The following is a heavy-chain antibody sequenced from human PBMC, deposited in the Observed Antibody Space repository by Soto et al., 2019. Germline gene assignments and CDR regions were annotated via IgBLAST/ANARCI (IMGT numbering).Heavy chain of an antibody. V-gene: IGHV4-34*01. CDR1: GGSFSGYY. CDR2: INHSGST. D-gene: IGHD2-2*03. CDR3: ARVDLRPTNNYFDY. Sequence: PSETLSLTCAVYGGSFSGYYWSWIRQPPGKGLEWIGEINHSGSTNYNPSLKSRVTISVDTSKNQFSLKLSSVTAADTAVYYCARVDLRPTNNYFDYWGQGTLVTVSS. J-gene: IGHJ4*02.